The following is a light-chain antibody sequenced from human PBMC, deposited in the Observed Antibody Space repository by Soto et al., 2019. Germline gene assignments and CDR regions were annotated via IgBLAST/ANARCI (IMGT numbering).Light chain of an antibody. Sequence: EIVMTQSPATLSVSPGERATLSCRASQSVRSNLAWYQQKPGQAPRLLIYDASTRATGIPARISSSGSGTEFTLTISSLQSEDFAVYYCQQYDNWRTFGQGTKVEIK. J-gene: IGKJ1*01. CDR2: DAS. V-gene: IGKV3-15*01. CDR1: QSVRSN. CDR3: QQYDNWRT.